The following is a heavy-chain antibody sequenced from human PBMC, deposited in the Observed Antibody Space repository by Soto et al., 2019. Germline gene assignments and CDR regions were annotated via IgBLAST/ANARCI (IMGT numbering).Heavy chain of an antibody. Sequence: GGSLRLSCAASGFTFSSYGMHWVRQAPCKGLEWVAVISYDGSNKYYADSVKGRFTISRDNSKNTLYLQMNSLRAEDTAVYYCAKASSGYYNEYFQHWGQGTLVTVSS. CDR3: AKASSGYYNEYFQH. V-gene: IGHV3-30*18. CDR2: ISYDGSNK. D-gene: IGHD3-22*01. CDR1: GFTFSSYG. J-gene: IGHJ1*01.